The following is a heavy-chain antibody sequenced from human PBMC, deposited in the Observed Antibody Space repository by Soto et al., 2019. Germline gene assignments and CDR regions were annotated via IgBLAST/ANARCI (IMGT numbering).Heavy chain of an antibody. D-gene: IGHD2-21*01. Sequence: QVQLVESGGGVVQPGRSLKLSCRGSGFAFGSHGMHWVRQVSGKGLEWVAVISHDGQNQYYRDSVKGRFTISRDNSKNSLYLEVNSLRVEDTAVYHCARERADIVVAPVATSGMDVWGQGTAVTVSS. CDR2: ISHDGQNQ. CDR3: ARERADIVVAPVATSGMDV. V-gene: IGHV3-30*03. CDR1: GFAFGSHG. J-gene: IGHJ6*02.